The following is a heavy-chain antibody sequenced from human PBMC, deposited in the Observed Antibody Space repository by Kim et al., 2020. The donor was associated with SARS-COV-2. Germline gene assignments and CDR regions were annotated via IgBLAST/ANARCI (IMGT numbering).Heavy chain of an antibody. D-gene: IGHD3-22*01. CDR1: GYTFTSYA. CDR2: INAGNGNT. Sequence: ASVKVSCKASGYTFTSYAMHWVRQAPGQRLEWMGWINAGNGNTKYSQKFQGRVTITRDTSASTAYMELSSLRSEDTAVCYCARDPESGGYYDSSDSDYWGQGTLVTVSS. J-gene: IGHJ4*02. CDR3: ARDPESGGYYDSSDSDY. V-gene: IGHV1-3*01.